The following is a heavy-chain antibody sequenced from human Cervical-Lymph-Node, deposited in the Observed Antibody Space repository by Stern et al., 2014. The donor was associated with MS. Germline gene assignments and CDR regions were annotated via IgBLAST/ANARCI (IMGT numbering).Heavy chain of an antibody. D-gene: IGHD1-7*01. CDR2: IKSDGSEK. J-gene: IGHJ5*02. CDR1: GFTFSNYW. V-gene: IGHV3-7*01. CDR3: ARAVRELGT. Sequence: VQLVQSGGGLVQPGESLRLSCAVSGFTFSNYWMTWVRQAPGKGLEWVASIKSDGSEKTSVASVTGRFTISRYNAKNTLYLQMNSLRAEDTAVYYCARAVRELGTWGQGTLVTVSS.